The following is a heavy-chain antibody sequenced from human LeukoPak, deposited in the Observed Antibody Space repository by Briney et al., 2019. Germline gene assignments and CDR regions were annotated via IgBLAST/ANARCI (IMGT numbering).Heavy chain of an antibody. D-gene: IGHD1-26*01. CDR1: GGSMSTYY. CDR3: ARHGGSYTFDL. V-gene: IGHV4-59*01. CDR2: MYDSGST. J-gene: IGHJ4*02. Sequence: PSETLSLTCTVSGGSMSTYYWSWIRQPPGKGLELIGYMYDSGSTNYNPSLKSRVTISVDTSKNQFSLRLSVVTAADTAVYYCARHGGSYTFDLWGQGVLVTVSS.